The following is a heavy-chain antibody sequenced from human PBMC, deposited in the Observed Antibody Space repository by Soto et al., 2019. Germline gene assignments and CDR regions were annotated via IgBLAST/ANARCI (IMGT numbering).Heavy chain of an antibody. D-gene: IGHD2-15*01. J-gene: IGHJ4*02. Sequence: GGSLRLSCAASGFTFSSYWMSWVRQAPGKGLEWVANIKQDGSEKYYVDSVKGRFTISRDNAKNSLYLQMNSLRAEDTAVYYCAREQRTIVVVVAASDYWGQGTLVTVYS. CDR1: GFTFSSYW. V-gene: IGHV3-7*01. CDR2: IKQDGSEK. CDR3: AREQRTIVVVVAASDY.